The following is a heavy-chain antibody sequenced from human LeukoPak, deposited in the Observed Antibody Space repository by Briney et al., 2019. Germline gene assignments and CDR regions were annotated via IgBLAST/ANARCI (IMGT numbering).Heavy chain of an antibody. CDR2: INAGNGNT. CDR1: GYTFTSYA. D-gene: IGHD6-6*01. Sequence: ASVKVSCKASGYTFTSYAMHWVRQAPGQRLEWMGWINAGNGNTKYSQKLQGRVTMTTDTSTSTAYMELRSLRSDDTAVYYCARGSSSPYSSSSPYYYYYMDVWGKGTTVTVSS. J-gene: IGHJ6*03. V-gene: IGHV1-3*01. CDR3: ARGSSSPYSSSSPYYYYYMDV.